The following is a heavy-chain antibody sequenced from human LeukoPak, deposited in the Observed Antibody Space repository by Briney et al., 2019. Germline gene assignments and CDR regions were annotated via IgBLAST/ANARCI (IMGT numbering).Heavy chain of an antibody. CDR2: ISYDGSNK. D-gene: IGHD6-6*01. J-gene: IGHJ4*02. Sequence: GRSLRLSCAASGFTFSSYAMHWVRQAPGKGLEWVAVISYDGSNKYYADSVKGRFTISRDNSKNTLYLQMNSLRAEDTAVYYCASEVGYSSSSLDYWGQGTLVTVSS. CDR3: ASEVGYSSSSLDY. CDR1: GFTFSSYA. V-gene: IGHV3-30*01.